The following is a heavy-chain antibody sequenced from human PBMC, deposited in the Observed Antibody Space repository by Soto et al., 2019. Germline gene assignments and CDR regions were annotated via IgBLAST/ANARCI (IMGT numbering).Heavy chain of an antibody. Sequence: SETLSLTCTVSGGSVSSGSYYWSWIRQPPGKGLEWIGYIYYSGSTNYNPSLKSRVTISVDTSKNQFSLKLSSVTAADTAVYYCASYCSGGSCLSYTFDYWGQGTLVTVSS. CDR3: ASYCSGGSCLSYTFDY. CDR1: GGSVSSGSYY. CDR2: IYYSGST. V-gene: IGHV4-61*01. D-gene: IGHD2-15*01. J-gene: IGHJ4*02.